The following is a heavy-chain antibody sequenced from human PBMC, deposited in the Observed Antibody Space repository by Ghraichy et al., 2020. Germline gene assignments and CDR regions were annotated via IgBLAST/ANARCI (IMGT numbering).Heavy chain of an antibody. CDR3: VKNPVLYTSSSRIDH. CDR2: ISGDGDRT. V-gene: IGHV3-64D*06. Sequence: GGSLRLSCSGSGLSLGDYAINWVRQGPGKRLEYVSAISGDGDRTYYPDSVKGRFFISRDNARNTVFLQMNSLRIEDSAVYYCVKNPVLYTSSSRIDHWGQGTKVTVSS. CDR1: GLSLGDYA. D-gene: IGHD6-6*01. J-gene: IGHJ1*01.